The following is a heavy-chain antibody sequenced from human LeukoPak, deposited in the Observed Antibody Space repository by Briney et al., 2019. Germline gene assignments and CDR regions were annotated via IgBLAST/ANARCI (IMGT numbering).Heavy chain of an antibody. Sequence: GRSLRLSCAASGFTFSTYGMHWVRQAPDKGLEWVAVISYDGSNEYYADSVKGRFTISRDNSKNTLYLQMNSLRAEDTAVYYCARGIPADNWGLGTLVSVSS. V-gene: IGHV3-30*03. J-gene: IGHJ4*02. CDR3: ARGIPADN. CDR2: ISYDGSNE. CDR1: GFTFSTYG.